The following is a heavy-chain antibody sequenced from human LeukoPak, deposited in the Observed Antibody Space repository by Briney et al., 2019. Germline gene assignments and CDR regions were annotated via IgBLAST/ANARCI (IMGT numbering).Heavy chain of an antibody. CDR3: ARQTTSGYLDY. J-gene: IGHJ4*02. CDR2: INHSGST. V-gene: IGHV4-34*01. CDR1: GGSLSGYY. D-gene: IGHD3-22*01. Sequence: PSGTLSLTCSVYGGSLSGYYWSWIRQTPGKGLELIGEINHSGSTTYYPSFKSRVTISVDTSKNQFSLKLRSVTAADRALYYCARQTTSGYLDYWGQGTPVTVS.